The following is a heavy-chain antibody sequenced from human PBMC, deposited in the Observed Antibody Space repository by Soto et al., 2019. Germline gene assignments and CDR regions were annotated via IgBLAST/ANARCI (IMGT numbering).Heavy chain of an antibody. CDR1: GGSFSGYY. CDR2: INHSGNT. J-gene: IGHJ6*04. Sequence: ASETLSLTCAVYGGSFSGYYWNWIRQPPGKGLEWIGEINHSGNTNYNPSLKSRVSISVDTSKNQFSLKLSSVTAADTAVYYCARDGYCISSSCYPSYGMAVWGKGTTVTVSS. V-gene: IGHV4-34*01. D-gene: IGHD2-2*01. CDR3: ARDGYCISSSCYPSYGMAV.